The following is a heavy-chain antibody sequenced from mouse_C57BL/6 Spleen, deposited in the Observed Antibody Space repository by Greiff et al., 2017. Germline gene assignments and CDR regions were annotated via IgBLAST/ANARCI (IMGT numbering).Heavy chain of an antibody. J-gene: IGHJ4*01. D-gene: IGHD4-1*01. CDR2: IDPSDSET. CDR1: GYTFTSYW. CDR3: ARVTGTYYAMDD. Sequence: QVQLQQPGAELVRPGSSVKLSCKASGYTFTSYWMHWVKQRPIQGLEWIGNIDPSDSETHYNQKFKDKATLTVDKSSSTAYMQLSSLTSEDSAVYYCARVTGTYYAMDDWGQGTSVTVSS. V-gene: IGHV1-52*01.